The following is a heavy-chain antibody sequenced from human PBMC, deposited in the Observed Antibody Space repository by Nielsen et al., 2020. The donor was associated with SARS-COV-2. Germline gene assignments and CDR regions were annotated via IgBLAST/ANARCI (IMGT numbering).Heavy chain of an antibody. J-gene: IGHJ6*02. CDR1: GFTFSSYD. D-gene: IGHD3-10*01. CDR3: ARGRGAGMDV. CDR2: IGTAGDT. Sequence: GESLKISCAASGFTFSSYDMHWVRQATEKGLEWVSAIGTAGDTYYPGSVKGRFTISRENAKNSLYLQMNSLRAGDTAVYYCARGRGAGMDVWGQGTTVTVSS. V-gene: IGHV3-13*01.